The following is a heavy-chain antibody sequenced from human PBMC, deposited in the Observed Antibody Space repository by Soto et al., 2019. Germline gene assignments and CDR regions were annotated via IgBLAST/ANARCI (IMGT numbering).Heavy chain of an antibody. J-gene: IGHJ4*02. V-gene: IGHV3-11*01. CDR3: ARRRRTDMDDVVLMHDFGF. D-gene: IGHD2-8*01. CDR2: INRNGRNR. CDR1: GFTFSDYY. Sequence: QVQLVESGGGLVKPGGSLRLSCAASGFTFSDYYMSWIRQAPGRGLEWLSYINRNGRNRDYADSVRGRFTISRDNAKTSLYLEMNGLSVEDTAVYYCARRRRTDMDDVVLMHDFGFWGQGTLVTVSS.